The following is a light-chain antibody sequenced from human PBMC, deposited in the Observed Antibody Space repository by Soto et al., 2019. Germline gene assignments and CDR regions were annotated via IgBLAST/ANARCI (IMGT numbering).Light chain of an antibody. CDR3: QQYNTFPLT. Sequence: DIQMTQSPSTLSASVGDRVTITLRASQSISTWLAWYQQKPGKAPKLLIYKASNLEDGVASRFHGSGSGTEFTITSSSLQPDDFETYACQQYNTFPLTGGGGTTVEI. V-gene: IGKV1-5*03. CDR2: KAS. CDR1: QSISTW. J-gene: IGKJ4*01.